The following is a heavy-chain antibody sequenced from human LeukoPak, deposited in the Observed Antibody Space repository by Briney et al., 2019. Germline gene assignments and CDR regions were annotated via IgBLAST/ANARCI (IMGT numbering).Heavy chain of an antibody. D-gene: IGHD4-23*01. CDR2: IVVGSGNT. CDR1: GFTFTSSA. V-gene: IGHV1-58*02. J-gene: IGHJ5*02. Sequence: SVKVSCKASGFTFTSSAMQWVRQARGQRLEWIGWIVVGSGNTNYAQKFQGRVTMTRDTSTSTVYIELNSLRSEDTAVYYCARDLRYGGNSAWFDPWGQGSLVTVSS. CDR3: ARDLRYGGNSAWFDP.